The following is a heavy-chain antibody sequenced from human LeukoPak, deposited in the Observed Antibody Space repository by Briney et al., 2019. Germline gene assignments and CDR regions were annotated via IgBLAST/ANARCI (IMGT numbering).Heavy chain of an antibody. Sequence: SVKVSCKASGGTFSSYAISWVRQAPGQGLEWMGGIIPIFGTANYAQKFQGRVTITTDESTSTAYMELSSLRSEDTAVYYCARGVSAPYYYYYMDVWGKGTTVTVSS. CDR3: ARGVSAPYYYYYMDV. CDR2: IIPIFGTA. J-gene: IGHJ6*03. V-gene: IGHV1-69*05. CDR1: GGTFSSYA.